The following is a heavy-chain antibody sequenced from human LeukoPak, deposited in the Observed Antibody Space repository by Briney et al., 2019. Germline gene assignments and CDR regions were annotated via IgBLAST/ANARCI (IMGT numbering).Heavy chain of an antibody. D-gene: IGHD2/OR15-2a*01. CDR1: GGSFSTYY. CDR2: IYTSGST. J-gene: IGHJ4*02. Sequence: SETLSLTCTVSGGSFSTYYWSWIRQPAGMGLEWIGRIYTSGSTNYNPSLKSRVTMSVDTSKNQFSLKLSSVTAADTAVYYCAREPPPYLSVAYYFDYWGQGTLVTVSS. V-gene: IGHV4-4*07. CDR3: AREPPPYLSVAYYFDY.